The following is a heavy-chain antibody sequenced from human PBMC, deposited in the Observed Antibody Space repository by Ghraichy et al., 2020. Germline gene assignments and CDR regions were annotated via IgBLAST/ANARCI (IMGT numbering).Heavy chain of an antibody. V-gene: IGHV4-61*02. D-gene: IGHD3-10*01. CDR1: GGSISSGSYY. Sequence: SETLSLTCTVSGGSISSGSYYWSWIRQPAGKGLEWIGRIYTSGSTNYNPSLKSRVTISVDTSKNQFSLKLSSVTAADTAVYYCARGRMVRGVIRDAFDIWGQGTMVTVSS. CDR2: IYTSGST. J-gene: IGHJ3*02. CDR3: ARGRMVRGVIRDAFDI.